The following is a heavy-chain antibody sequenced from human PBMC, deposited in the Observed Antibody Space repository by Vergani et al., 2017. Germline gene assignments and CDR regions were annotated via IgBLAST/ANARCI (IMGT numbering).Heavy chain of an antibody. V-gene: IGHV4-39*07. D-gene: IGHD3-9*01. CDR1: GGSIISSSYY. CDR3: ARDGSDYDILTGYYGPPDY. J-gene: IGHJ4*02. CDR2: IYYSGST. Sequence: QLQLQESGPGLVKPSETLSLTCTVSGGSIISSSYYWGWIRQPPGKGLGWIGSIYYSGSTYYNPSLKSRVTISVDTSKNQFSLKLSCVTAADTAVYYCARDGSDYDILTGYYGPPDYWGQGTLVTISS.